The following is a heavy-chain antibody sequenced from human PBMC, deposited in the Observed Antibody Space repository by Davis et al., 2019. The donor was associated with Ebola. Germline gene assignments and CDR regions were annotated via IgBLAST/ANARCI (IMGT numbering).Heavy chain of an antibody. CDR1: GVTFTTAW. J-gene: IGHJ4*02. Sequence: PGGFLRLSCEVSGVTFTTAWLTWVRQAPGKGLEWVGRIKSLRDGGTVNYATAVKGRFIISRDDSQNTLTLQMNSLRTEDSAVYYCATLVALRFPDQWGQGTLVIVSS. V-gene: IGHV3-15*01. CDR3: ATLVALRFPDQ. CDR2: IKSLRDGGTV. D-gene: IGHD3-3*01.